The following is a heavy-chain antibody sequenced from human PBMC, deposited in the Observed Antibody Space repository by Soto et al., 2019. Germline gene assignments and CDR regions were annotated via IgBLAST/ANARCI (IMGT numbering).Heavy chain of an antibody. CDR3: AKDRGITGTPAPFDY. J-gene: IGHJ4*02. V-gene: IGHV3-30*18. D-gene: IGHD1-20*01. Sequence: GSLRLSCAASGFTFSRYCMDWVRQAPGKGLEWVAVLSYDGSNKYYADSVKGRFTISRDNSKTTLYLQMNSLRAEDTAVYYCAKDRGITGTPAPFDYWGQGTLVTVSS. CDR1: GFTFSRYC. CDR2: LSYDGSNK.